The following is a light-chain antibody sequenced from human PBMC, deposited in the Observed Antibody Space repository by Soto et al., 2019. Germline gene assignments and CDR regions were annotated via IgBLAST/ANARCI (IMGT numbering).Light chain of an antibody. J-gene: IGLJ3*02. CDR1: SSDVGYYNS. V-gene: IGLV2-8*01. CDR2: EVI. CDR3: SSYAGSNNVV. Sequence: QSVLTQPPSASGSPGQSVTISCTGTSSDVGYYNSVSWYQQHPGKAPKLMIYEVIERPSGVPDRFSGSKSGNTASLTVSGLQAEDEADYYCSSYAGSNNVVFGGGTKLTVL.